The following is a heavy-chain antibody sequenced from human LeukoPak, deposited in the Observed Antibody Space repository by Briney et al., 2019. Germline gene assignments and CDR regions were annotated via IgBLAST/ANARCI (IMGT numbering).Heavy chain of an antibody. CDR3: ARETGDTAMVTFDY. J-gene: IGHJ4*02. D-gene: IGHD5-18*01. Sequence: GGSLRLSCAASGFTFSSYAMHWVRQAPGKGLEWVAVISYDGSSKYYADSVKGRFTISRDNSKNTLYLQMNSLRAEDTAVYYCARETGDTAMVTFDYWGQGTLVTVSS. CDR2: ISYDGSSK. V-gene: IGHV3-30-3*01. CDR1: GFTFSSYA.